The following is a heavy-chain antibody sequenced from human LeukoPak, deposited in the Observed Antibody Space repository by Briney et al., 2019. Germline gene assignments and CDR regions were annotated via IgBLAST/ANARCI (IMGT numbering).Heavy chain of an antibody. CDR3: ARDGDVPY. J-gene: IGHJ4*02. CDR1: GGSISSGSYY. V-gene: IGHV4-61*02. CDR2: IYTSGST. Sequence: PSETLSLTCTVSGGSISSGSYYWSWIRQPAGKGLEWIGRIYTSGSTNYNPSLKSRVTISVDTSKNQFSLKLSSVTAADTGMYYCARDGDVPYWGQGTLVTVSS.